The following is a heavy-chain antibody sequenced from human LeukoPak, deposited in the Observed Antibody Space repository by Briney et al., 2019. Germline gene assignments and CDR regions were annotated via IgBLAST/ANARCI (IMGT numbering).Heavy chain of an antibody. Sequence: SETLSLTCTVSGGSISSYYWSWIRQPAGKGLEWIGRIYTSGSTNYNPSLKSRVTMSVDTSKNQFSLKLSSVTAADTAVYYCARDGPQSHKSIAVAVYNWLDPWGQGTLVTVSS. CDR1: GGSISSYY. D-gene: IGHD6-19*01. J-gene: IGHJ5*02. V-gene: IGHV4-4*07. CDR2: IYTSGST. CDR3: ARDGPQSHKSIAVAVYNWLDP.